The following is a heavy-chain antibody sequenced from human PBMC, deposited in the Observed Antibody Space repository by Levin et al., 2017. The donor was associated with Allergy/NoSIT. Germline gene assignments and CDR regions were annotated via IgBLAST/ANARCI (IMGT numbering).Heavy chain of an antibody. CDR1: GGSISSYY. Sequence: SETLSLTCTVSGGSISSYYWSWIRQPPGKGLEWIGYIYYSGSTNYNPSLKSRVTISVDTSKNQFSLKLSSVTAADTAVYYCARSDSEGYGDYFIPDYWGQGTLVTVSS. CDR3: ARSDSEGYGDYFIPDY. CDR2: IYYSGST. J-gene: IGHJ4*02. D-gene: IGHD4-17*01. V-gene: IGHV4-59*01.